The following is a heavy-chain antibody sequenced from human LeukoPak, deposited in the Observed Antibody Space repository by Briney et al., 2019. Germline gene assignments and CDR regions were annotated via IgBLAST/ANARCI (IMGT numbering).Heavy chain of an antibody. Sequence: GGSLRLSCAASGFTFSSYWMSWVRQAPGKGLEWVANIKQDGSEKYYVDSVKGRFTISRGNAKNSLYLQMNSLRAEDTAVYYCARWGYCSSTSCHEFDYWGQGTLVTVSS. CDR3: ARWGYCSSTSCHEFDY. J-gene: IGHJ4*02. CDR1: GFTFSSYW. D-gene: IGHD2-2*01. V-gene: IGHV3-7*01. CDR2: IKQDGSEK.